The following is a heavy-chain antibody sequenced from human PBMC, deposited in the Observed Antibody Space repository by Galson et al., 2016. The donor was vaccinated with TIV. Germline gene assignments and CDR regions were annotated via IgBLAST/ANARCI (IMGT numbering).Heavy chain of an antibody. D-gene: IGHD5-18*01. V-gene: IGHV1-69*06. CDR3: ATDRNTAFDTFHYYFGMDV. J-gene: IGHJ6*02. CDR1: GGTFSSYV. Sequence: SVKVSCKASGGTFSSYVFNWVRLAPGQGLEWMGGINPLCRTTNYAQKFQGRVTITEDKSTNTAYMELNSLKYGDTAVYYCATDRNTAFDTFHYYFGMDVWGQGTTVIVSS. CDR2: INPLCRTT.